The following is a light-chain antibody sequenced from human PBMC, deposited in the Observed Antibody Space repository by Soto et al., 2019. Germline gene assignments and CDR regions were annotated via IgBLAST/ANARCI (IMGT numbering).Light chain of an antibody. CDR3: SSYASSNNRV. CDR1: SSDVGGYNY. J-gene: IGLJ1*01. CDR2: EVS. Sequence: QSALTQPPSASGSPGQSVTISCTGTSSDVGGYNYVSWYQQHPGKAPKLMIYEVSKRPSGVPDRFSGSKSGNTASLTVSGPQAEDESYYSCSSYASSNNRVFGTGTKLTVL. V-gene: IGLV2-8*01.